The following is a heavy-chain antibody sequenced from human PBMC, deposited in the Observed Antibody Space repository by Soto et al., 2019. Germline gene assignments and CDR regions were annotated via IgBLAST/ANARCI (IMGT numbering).Heavy chain of an antibody. CDR3: ARGYCSSTSCYEFDY. J-gene: IGHJ4*02. CDR2: IYYSGNT. V-gene: IGHV4-59*11. CDR1: SASISSHY. D-gene: IGHD2-2*01. Sequence: SETLSLTCTVSSASISSHYWNWIRQPPGKGLEWIGSIYYSGNTNYSPSLKSRVTISVDTSKKQFSLKLSSVTAADTAMYYCARGYCSSTSCYEFDYWGQGTLVIVS.